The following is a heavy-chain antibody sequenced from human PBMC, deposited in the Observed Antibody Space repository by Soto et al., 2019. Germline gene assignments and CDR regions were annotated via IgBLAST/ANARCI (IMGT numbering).Heavy chain of an antibody. J-gene: IGHJ6*02. D-gene: IGHD2-15*01. CDR3: ARGDIVVVVAANDPWYYGMDV. V-gene: IGHV1-3*01. Sequence: GASVKVSCKASGYTFTSYAMHWVRQAPGQRLEWMGWINAGNGNTKYSQKFQGRVTITRDTSASTAYMELSSLRSEDTAVYYCARGDIVVVVAANDPWYYGMDVWGQGTTVTVSS. CDR2: INAGNGNT. CDR1: GYTFTSYA.